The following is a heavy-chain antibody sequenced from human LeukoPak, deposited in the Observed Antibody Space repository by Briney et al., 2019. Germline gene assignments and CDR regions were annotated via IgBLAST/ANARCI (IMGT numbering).Heavy chain of an antibody. J-gene: IGHJ4*02. Sequence: GGSLRLSCAASGFTFSDYYMSWIRQAPGKGLERVSYISSSGSTIYYADSVKGRFTISRDNAKNSLYLQMNSLRAEDTAVYYCARDRLYYDILTRYYAPYYFDYWGQGTLVTVSS. CDR3: ARDRLYYDILTRYYAPYYFDY. CDR2: ISSSGSTI. V-gene: IGHV3-11*04. CDR1: GFTFSDYY. D-gene: IGHD3-9*01.